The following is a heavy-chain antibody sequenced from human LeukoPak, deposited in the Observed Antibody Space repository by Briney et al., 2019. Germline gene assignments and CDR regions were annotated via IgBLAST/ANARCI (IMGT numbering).Heavy chain of an antibody. CDR3: AGDGYSSGWPPSADY. Sequence: SETLSLTCTVSGGSISSYYWSWIRQPPGKGLERIGYIYYSGSTNYNPSLKSRVTISVDTSKNQFSLKLSSVTAADTAVYYCAGDGYSSGWPPSADYWGQGTLVTVSS. CDR2: IYYSGST. J-gene: IGHJ4*02. CDR1: GGSISSYY. D-gene: IGHD6-19*01. V-gene: IGHV4-59*01.